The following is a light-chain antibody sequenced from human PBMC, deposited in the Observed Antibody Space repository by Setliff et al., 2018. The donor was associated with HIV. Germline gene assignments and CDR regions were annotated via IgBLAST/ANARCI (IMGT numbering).Light chain of an antibody. CDR1: SSDVGGYSF. J-gene: IGLJ1*01. CDR3: SSYTSTTPLYV. Sequence: QSALAQPASVSGSPGQSITISCTGASSDVGGYSFVSWYQQHPGKAPKLMIYDVSYRPSGVSGRFSGSKSGNTASLTTSGLQAEDEADYYCSSYTSTTPLYVFGTGTKVTVL. CDR2: DVS. V-gene: IGLV2-14*03.